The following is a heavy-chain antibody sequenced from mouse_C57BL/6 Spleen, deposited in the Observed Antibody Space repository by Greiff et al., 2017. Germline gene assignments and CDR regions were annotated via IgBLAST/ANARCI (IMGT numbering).Heavy chain of an antibody. CDR3: ARELSWFAY. Sequence: VQLVESGPELVKPGASVKISCKASGYAFSSSWMNWVKQRPGKGPEWIGRIYPGDGDTNYNGKFKGKATLTADKSSSTAYMQLSSLTSEDSAVYFCARELSWFAYWGQGTLVTVSA. V-gene: IGHV1-82*01. J-gene: IGHJ3*01. D-gene: IGHD4-1*01. CDR2: IYPGDGDT. CDR1: GYAFSSSW.